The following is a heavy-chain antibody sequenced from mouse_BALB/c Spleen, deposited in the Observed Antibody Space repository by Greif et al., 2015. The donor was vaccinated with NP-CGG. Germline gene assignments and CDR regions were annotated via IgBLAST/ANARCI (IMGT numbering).Heavy chain of an antibody. CDR3: ARPYYGCHYAMDY. CDR1: GFTFTDYY. CDR2: IRNKANGYTT. D-gene: IGHD2-9*01. V-gene: IGHV7-3*02. Sequence: EVHLVESGGGLVQPGGSLRLSCATSGFTFTDYYMSWVRQPPGKALEWLGFIRNKANGYTTEYSASVKGRFTISSDNSQRSRDLKRNTLRAEDRATYYCARPYYGCHYAMDYWGQGTSGTVAS. J-gene: IGHJ4*01.